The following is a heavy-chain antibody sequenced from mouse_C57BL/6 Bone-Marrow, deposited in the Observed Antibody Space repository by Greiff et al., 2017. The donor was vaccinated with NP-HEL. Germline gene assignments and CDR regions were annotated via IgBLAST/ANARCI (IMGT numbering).Heavy chain of an antibody. D-gene: IGHD4-1*01. CDR3: TSNLERYAMDY. Sequence: EVQLQQSGAELVRPGASVKLSCTASGFNIKDYYMHWVKQRPEQGLEWIGRIDPEDGDTEYAPKFQGKATMTADTSSNTAYLQLSSLTSEDTAVYYCTSNLERYAMDYWGQGTSVTVSS. CDR1: GFNIKDYY. J-gene: IGHJ4*01. CDR2: IDPEDGDT. V-gene: IGHV14-1*01.